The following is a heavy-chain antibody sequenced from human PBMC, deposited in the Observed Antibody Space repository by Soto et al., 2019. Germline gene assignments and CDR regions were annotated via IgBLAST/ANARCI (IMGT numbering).Heavy chain of an antibody. CDR1: GGTFSNYA. CDR3: ARALLGYCSSTSCSPFDP. CDR2: IIPIFGTA. Sequence: QVQLVQSGAEVKKPGSSVKVSCKASGGTFSNYAISWVRQAPGQGLEWMGGIIPIFGTANYAQKLQGRVTISADESTSTEYMELGSLRSEDTAMCYCARALLGYCSSTSCSPFDPWGQGTLVTVSS. J-gene: IGHJ5*02. V-gene: IGHV1-69*01. D-gene: IGHD2-2*03.